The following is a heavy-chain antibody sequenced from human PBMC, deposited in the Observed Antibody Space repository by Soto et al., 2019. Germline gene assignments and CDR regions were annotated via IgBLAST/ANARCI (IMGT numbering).Heavy chain of an antibody. CDR3: AHRREWNDAFDI. J-gene: IGHJ3*02. CDR2: IYWDDDK. V-gene: IGHV2-5*02. D-gene: IGHD3-3*01. CDR1: GFSLSTSGVG. Sequence: QITLKESGPTLVKPTQTLTLTCTFSGFSLSTSGVGVGWIRQPPGKALEWLALIYWDDDKRYSPSLKSRLTITKATSKNQVVLTMTNMDPVDTATYYCAHRREWNDAFDIWGQGTMVTVSS.